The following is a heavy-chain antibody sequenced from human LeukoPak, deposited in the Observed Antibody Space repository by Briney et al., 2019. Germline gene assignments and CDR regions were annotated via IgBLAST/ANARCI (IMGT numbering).Heavy chain of an antibody. CDR3: TTWGSGMDV. J-gene: IGHJ6*02. V-gene: IGHV3-33*01. D-gene: IGHD7-27*01. CDR2: IWYDGSNK. Sequence: PGGSLRLSCAASGFTFSSYGMHWVRQAPGKGLEWVAVIWYDGSNKYYADSVKGRFTISRDNSKNALYLQMSSLRAEDTAVYYCTTWGSGMDVWGQGTTVTVSS. CDR1: GFTFSSYG.